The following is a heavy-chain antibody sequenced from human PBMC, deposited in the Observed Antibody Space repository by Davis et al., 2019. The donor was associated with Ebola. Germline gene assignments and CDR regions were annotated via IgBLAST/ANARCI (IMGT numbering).Heavy chain of an antibody. CDR2: IRSKAYGGKT. D-gene: IGHD6-13*01. J-gene: IGHJ6*02. Sequence: GESLKISCAFSGFSASLYSMNWVRQAPGKGLEWVGFIRSKAYGGKTQYAASVKGRFTISRDDSKSIAFLQMNSLKTDDTAVYYCTRDLKQPPPSYYYGMDVWGQGTTVTVSS. CDR3: TRDLKQPPPSYYYGMDV. CDR1: GFSASLYS. V-gene: IGHV3-49*04.